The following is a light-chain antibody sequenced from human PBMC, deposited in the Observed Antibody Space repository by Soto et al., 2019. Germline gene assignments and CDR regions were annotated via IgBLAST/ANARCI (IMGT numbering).Light chain of an antibody. J-gene: IGKJ1*01. CDR2: GAS. Sequence: EIVLTQSPATLSLSPGERATLSCRASQSVSSYLAWYQQKPGQVPRLLIYGASNRATGIPDRFSGSGSGTDFTLTITRLEAEDFAMYYCQRYDSLRTFGQGTKV. CDR1: QSVSSY. CDR3: QRYDSLRT. V-gene: IGKV3-20*01.